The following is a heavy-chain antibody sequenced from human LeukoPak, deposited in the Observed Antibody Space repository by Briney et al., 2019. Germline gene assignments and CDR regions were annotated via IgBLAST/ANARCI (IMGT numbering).Heavy chain of an antibody. Sequence: GGSLRLSCAASGFTFSSYGMHWVRQAPGKGLEWVAVISYDGSNKYYADSVKGRFTISRDNSKNTLYLQMNSLRAEDTAVYYCAKDYYYDSSGQTDAFDIWGQGTMVTVS. D-gene: IGHD3-22*01. J-gene: IGHJ3*02. V-gene: IGHV3-30*18. CDR2: ISYDGSNK. CDR1: GFTFSSYG. CDR3: AKDYYYDSSGQTDAFDI.